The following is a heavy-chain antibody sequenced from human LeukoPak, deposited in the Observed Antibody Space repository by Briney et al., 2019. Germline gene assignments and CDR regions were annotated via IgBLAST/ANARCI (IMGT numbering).Heavy chain of an antibody. CDR1: GFTFSSYG. Sequence: PGRSLRLSCAASGFTFSSYGMHWVRQAPGKGLEWVAFIRYDGSDKYYADSVKGRFTISRDNSKNTLYLQMNSLRAEDTAVYYCAKVPYYDSSGYYDYWGQGTLVTVSS. V-gene: IGHV3-30*02. J-gene: IGHJ4*02. CDR3: AKVPYYDSSGYYDY. D-gene: IGHD3-22*01. CDR2: IRYDGSDK.